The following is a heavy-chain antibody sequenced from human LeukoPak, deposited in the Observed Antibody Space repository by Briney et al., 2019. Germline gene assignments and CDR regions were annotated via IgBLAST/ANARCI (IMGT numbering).Heavy chain of an antibody. V-gene: IGHV4-34*01. CDR3: ARGQILINY. Sequence: SETLSLTCAVHGGSFSGYYWSWIRQPPGKGLEWIGEINHSGSTNYNPSLKSRVTISVDTSKNQFSLKLNSVTAADTAVYYCARGQILINYWGQGTLVTVSS. J-gene: IGHJ4*02. CDR2: INHSGST. D-gene: IGHD2-8*01. CDR1: GGSFSGYY.